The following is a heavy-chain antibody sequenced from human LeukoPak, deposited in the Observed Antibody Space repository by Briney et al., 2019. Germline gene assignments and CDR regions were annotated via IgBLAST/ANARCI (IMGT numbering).Heavy chain of an antibody. J-gene: IGHJ4*02. CDR3: AREIVGGFNPGAY. V-gene: IGHV4-4*02. CDR2: IHRSGST. Sequence: PSETLSLTCDVSGGSVTSTNWWTWVRQPPGKGLEWIGEIHRSGSTNYNPSLQSRVTISIDRSKNQIALELSSVTAADTAVYYCAREIVGGFNPGAYWGQGTLVTVSS. D-gene: IGHD1-14*01. CDR1: GGSVTSTNW.